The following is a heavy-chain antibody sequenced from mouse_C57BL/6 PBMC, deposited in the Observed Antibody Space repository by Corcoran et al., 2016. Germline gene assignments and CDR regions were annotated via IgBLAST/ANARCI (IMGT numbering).Heavy chain of an antibody. CDR2: INTYSGVP. J-gene: IGHJ1*03. D-gene: IGHD1-1*01. CDR3: ARGSYYYGSSYWYFDV. V-gene: IGHV9-3*01. Sequence: QIQLVQSGPELKKPGETVKISCKASGYTFTTYGMSWVKQAPGKGLKWMGWINTYSGVPTYADDFKGRFAFSLETSASTAYLQINNLKNEDTATYFCARGSYYYGSSYWYFDVWGTGTTVTVSS. CDR1: GYTFTTYG.